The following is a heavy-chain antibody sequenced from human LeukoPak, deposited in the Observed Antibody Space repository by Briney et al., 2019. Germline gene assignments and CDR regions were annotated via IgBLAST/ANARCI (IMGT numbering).Heavy chain of an antibody. CDR1: GYTFTGYY. J-gene: IGHJ4*02. V-gene: IGHV1-69*04. D-gene: IGHD6-13*01. CDR3: ARGAAAGPDY. Sequence: ASVKVSCKASGYTFTGYYMHWVRQAPGQGLEWMGRIIPILGIANYAQKFQGRVTITADKSTSTAYMELSSLRSEDTAVYYCARGAAAGPDYWGQGTLVTVSS. CDR2: IIPILGIA.